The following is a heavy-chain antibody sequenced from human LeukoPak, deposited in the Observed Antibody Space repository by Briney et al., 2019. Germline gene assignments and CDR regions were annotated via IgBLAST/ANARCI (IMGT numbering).Heavy chain of an antibody. D-gene: IGHD3-10*01. V-gene: IGHV7-4-1*02. Sequence: ASVKVSCKASGYTFTSYAMNWVRQAPGQGLEWMGWINTNTGNPTYAQGFTGRFVFSLDTSVSTAYLQISSLKAEDTAVYYCARGSLTFNYYGSGSLGPWGQGTLVTVSS. CDR1: GYTFTSYA. J-gene: IGHJ5*02. CDR2: INTNTGNP. CDR3: ARGSLTFNYYGSGSLGP.